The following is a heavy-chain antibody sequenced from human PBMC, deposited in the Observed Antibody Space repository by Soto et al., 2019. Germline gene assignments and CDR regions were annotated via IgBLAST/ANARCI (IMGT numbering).Heavy chain of an antibody. V-gene: IGHV4-61*01. CDR3: ARLDLTYYFVY. D-gene: IGHD3-16*01. CDR2: IYHSGIT. Sequence: PSETLSLTCSVSGGSVSSVNDYWSWIRQPPGKGLEWIGYIYHSGITNYNPSLKSRVTISLDTSKNQCSLTLTSVTAADTAVYYCARLDLTYYFVYWGQGTPVTVSS. CDR1: GGSVSSVNDY. J-gene: IGHJ4*02.